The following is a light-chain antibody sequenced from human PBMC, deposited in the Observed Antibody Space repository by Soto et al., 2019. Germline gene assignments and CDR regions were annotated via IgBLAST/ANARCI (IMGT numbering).Light chain of an antibody. CDR3: QSFDRDLSGVL. CDR1: GSNIGAGYD. CDR2: DNT. J-gene: IGLJ3*02. V-gene: IGLV1-40*01. Sequence: QSALTQPPSVSAAPGQRVTISCSGSGSNIGAGYDVHWYQQLPGSAPKLLIYDNTNRPSGVPDRFSGSRSGTSASLAITRLQAEDEADYYCQSFDRDLSGVLFGGGTKLTVL.